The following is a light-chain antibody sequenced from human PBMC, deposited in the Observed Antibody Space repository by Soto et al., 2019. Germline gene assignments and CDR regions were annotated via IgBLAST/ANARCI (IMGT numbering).Light chain of an antibody. CDR3: HQYGSSLGT. CDR2: DAV. CDR1: QSVTGTN. J-gene: IGKJ2*01. Sequence: EMVLAQSPGPMSLSPGEGATLSCRASQSVTGTNLAWYQQRAGQAPRLLIYDAVRRATGIPDRFSGSGSGTDFTLTISRLEPEDFAVYFCHQYGSSLGTLGQGTKVDIK. V-gene: IGKV3-20*01.